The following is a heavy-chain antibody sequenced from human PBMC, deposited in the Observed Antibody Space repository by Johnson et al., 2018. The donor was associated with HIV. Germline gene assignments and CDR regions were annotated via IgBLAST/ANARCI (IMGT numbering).Heavy chain of an antibody. CDR2: IRAKTNINAT. D-gene: IGHD1-26*01. J-gene: IGHJ3*02. CDR1: GFVFGGSA. CDR3: SRTFSGNYWGAVDI. V-gene: IGHV3-73*02. Sequence: VQLVESGGGLVQPGGSLKLSCAASGFVFGGSAIHWVRQASGRGLEWVGRIRAKTNINATVYSASVRGRFTISRYDSKSTAYLQMNNVTTEDSAVYFCSRTFSGNYWGAVDIWGEGTKVSVSS.